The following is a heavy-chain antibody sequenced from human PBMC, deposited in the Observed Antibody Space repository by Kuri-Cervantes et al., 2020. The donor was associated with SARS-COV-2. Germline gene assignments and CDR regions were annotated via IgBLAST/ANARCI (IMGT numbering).Heavy chain of an antibody. V-gene: IGHV3-11*06. CDR1: GFTFGDYY. Sequence: GGSLRLSCTASGFTFGDYYMSWIHQAPGKGLEWVSYISSSSSYTNYADSVKGRFTISRDNARNSLYLEMNSLGVEDTALYYCVRVLVRGLMSRRYFDFWGQGTLVTVSS. J-gene: IGHJ4*02. CDR2: ISSSSSYT. D-gene: IGHD3-10*01. CDR3: VRVLVRGLMSRRYFDF.